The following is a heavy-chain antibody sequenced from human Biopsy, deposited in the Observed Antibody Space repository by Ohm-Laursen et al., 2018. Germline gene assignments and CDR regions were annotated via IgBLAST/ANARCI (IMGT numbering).Heavy chain of an antibody. Sequence: GASVKVFCKASGGTFTNYAISWVRQDPGQGLEWMGGIIPIFGTANYAQKFQGRVTITADESTSAAYMELSSLRSDDTAVYYCARDALGGGSYRFFYWGQGSLVTVSS. CDR1: GGTFTNYA. D-gene: IGHD1-26*01. CDR2: IIPIFGTA. V-gene: IGHV1-69*13. J-gene: IGHJ4*02. CDR3: ARDALGGGSYRFFY.